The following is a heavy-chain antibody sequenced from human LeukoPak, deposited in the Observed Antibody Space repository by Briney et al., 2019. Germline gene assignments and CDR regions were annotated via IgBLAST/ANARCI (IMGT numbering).Heavy chain of an antibody. CDR3: AKPPPFDSSGWRRPEY. CDR2: SGSGRNT. V-gene: IGHV3-23*01. Sequence: SGSGRNTSYADSVKGRFPISRDNSKNTLYLQMNSLRAEDTALYYCAKPPPFDSSGWRRPEYWGQGTLVTVSS. J-gene: IGHJ4*02. D-gene: IGHD6-19*01.